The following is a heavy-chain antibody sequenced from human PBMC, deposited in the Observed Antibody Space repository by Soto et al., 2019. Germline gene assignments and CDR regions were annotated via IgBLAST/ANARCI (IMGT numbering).Heavy chain of an antibody. V-gene: IGHV4-30-4*01. D-gene: IGHD7-27*01. J-gene: IGHJ4*02. CDR3: ARDEPSGDLDY. Sequence: SETLSLTCTVSGGSISSGDYYWSWIRQPPGKGLEWIGYIYYSGSTYYNPSLKSRVTISVDTSKNQFSLKLSSVTAADTAVYYCARDEPSGDLDYWGLGTLVTVSS. CDR2: IYYSGST. CDR1: GGSISSGDYY.